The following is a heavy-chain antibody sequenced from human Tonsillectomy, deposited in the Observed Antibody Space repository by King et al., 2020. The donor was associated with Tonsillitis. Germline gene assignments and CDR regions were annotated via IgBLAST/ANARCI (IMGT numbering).Heavy chain of an antibody. J-gene: IGHJ6*02. CDR3: ARDSGAYDFWSGYIYGMDV. Sequence: VQLVESGGGLVKPGGSLRLSCAASGFTFSSYSMNWVRQAPGKGLEWVSSISSSSSYIYYADSVKGRFTISRDNAKNSLYLQMNSLRAEDTAVYYCARDSGAYDFWSGYIYGMDVWGQGTTVTVSS. V-gene: IGHV3-21*01. CDR1: GFTFSSYS. D-gene: IGHD3-3*01. CDR2: ISSSSSYI.